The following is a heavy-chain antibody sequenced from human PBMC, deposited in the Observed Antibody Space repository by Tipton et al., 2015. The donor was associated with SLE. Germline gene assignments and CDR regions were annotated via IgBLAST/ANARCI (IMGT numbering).Heavy chain of an antibody. V-gene: IGHV3-21*01. Sequence: SLRLSCAASGFTFSSYSMNWVRQAPGKGLEWVSSISSSSSYIYYADSVKGRFTISRDNAKNSLYLQMNSLRAEDTAVYYCARDEGRSAYNWFDPWGQGTLVTVSS. J-gene: IGHJ5*02. CDR3: ARDEGRSAYNWFDP. CDR2: ISSSSSYI. D-gene: IGHD1-26*01. CDR1: GFTFSSYS.